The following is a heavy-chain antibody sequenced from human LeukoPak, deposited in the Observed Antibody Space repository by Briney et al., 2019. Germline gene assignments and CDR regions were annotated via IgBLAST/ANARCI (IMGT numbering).Heavy chain of an antibody. CDR3: ARNLVIVGPTDYFSF. Sequence: SGGSLRLSCAASGFTFSSYGMHWVRQAPGKGLEWVAVIWYDGSNKYYADSVKGRFTISRDNSKNTLYLQMNSLRVEDTAIYYCARNLVIVGPTDYFSFWGQGTLVTVSS. CDR1: GFTFSSYG. D-gene: IGHD1-26*01. J-gene: IGHJ4*02. V-gene: IGHV3-33*01. CDR2: IWYDGSNK.